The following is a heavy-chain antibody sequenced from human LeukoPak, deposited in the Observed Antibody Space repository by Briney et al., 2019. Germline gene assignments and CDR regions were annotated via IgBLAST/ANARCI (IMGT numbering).Heavy chain of an antibody. Sequence: GGSLRLSCAASGFNFGIHGMHWVRQAPGKGLEWLAIIWHDGSNEYYEDSVKGRFTISRDNSKNTVYLQMDSLRAEDTAVYYCARNNWNSRTQRWFYFDYWGQGTLVTVSS. CDR3: ARNNWNSRTQRWFYFDY. J-gene: IGHJ4*02. V-gene: IGHV3-33*01. D-gene: IGHD1-1*01. CDR2: IWHDGSNE. CDR1: GFNFGIHG.